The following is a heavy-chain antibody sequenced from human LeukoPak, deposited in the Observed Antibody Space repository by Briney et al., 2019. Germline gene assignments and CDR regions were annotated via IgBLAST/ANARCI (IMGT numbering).Heavy chain of an antibody. CDR1: GFTFSNAW. Sequence: GGSLRLSCAASGFTFSNAWMSWVRQAPGKGLEWVGRIKSKTDGGTTDYAAPVKGRFTISRDDSKNTLYLQMNSLKTEDTAVYYCTTGAVAGPYYYAMDVWGKGTTVTVSS. V-gene: IGHV3-15*01. D-gene: IGHD6-19*01. CDR2: IKSKTDGGTT. J-gene: IGHJ6*04. CDR3: TTGAVAGPYYYAMDV.